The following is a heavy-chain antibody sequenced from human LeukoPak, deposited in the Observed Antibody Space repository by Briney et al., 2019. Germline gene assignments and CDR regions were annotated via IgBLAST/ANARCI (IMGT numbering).Heavy chain of an antibody. CDR1: GGSISSSSYY. Sequence: SETLSLTCTVSGGSISSSSYYWGWIRQPPGKGLEWIGSIYYSGSTYYNPSLKSRVTISVDTSKSQFSLKLSSVTAADTAVYYCARHPTVSYAFDIWGQGAMVTVSS. V-gene: IGHV4-39*01. D-gene: IGHD4-17*01. CDR3: ARHPTVSYAFDI. CDR2: IYYSGST. J-gene: IGHJ3*02.